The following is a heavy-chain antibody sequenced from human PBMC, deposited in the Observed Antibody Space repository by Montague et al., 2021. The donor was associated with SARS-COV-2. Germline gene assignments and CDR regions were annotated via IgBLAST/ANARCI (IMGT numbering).Heavy chain of an antibody. D-gene: IGHD3-22*01. CDR3: ARGRQHFNMIVVVMTGGEYYFDY. Sequence: SETRSLTCAVYGGSFSDYFWTWICQPPGKGLEWTGEINHRGTSNYNPSLKSRVSISVDTSKNQFSLYLGSVTAADTAVYYCARGRQHFNMIVVVMTGGEYYFDYWGQGTLVTVSS. CDR1: GGSFSDYF. V-gene: IGHV4-34*01. J-gene: IGHJ4*02. CDR2: INHRGTS.